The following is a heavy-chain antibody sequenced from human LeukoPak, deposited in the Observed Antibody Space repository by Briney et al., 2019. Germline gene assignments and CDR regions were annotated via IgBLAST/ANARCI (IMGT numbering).Heavy chain of an antibody. J-gene: IGHJ4*02. CDR3: ARGPRYSFY. CDR1: GFTFSSYS. V-gene: IGHV3-53*01. Sequence: GGSLRLSCAASGFTFSSYSMNWVRQAPGKGLEWISVIYIDGTTYYADSVKGRFTIPRDQANNTLYLQMNTLRDEDTAVYYCARGPRYSFYWGQGTLVSVSS. D-gene: IGHD6-13*01. CDR2: IYIDGTT.